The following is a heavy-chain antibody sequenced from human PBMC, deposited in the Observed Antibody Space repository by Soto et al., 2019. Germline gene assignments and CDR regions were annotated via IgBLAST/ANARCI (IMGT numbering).Heavy chain of an antibody. CDR1: GFTFSSYG. CDR2: IWYDGSNK. J-gene: IGHJ4*02. CDR3: ARMFWAASPRHLFYL. D-gene: IGHD3-3*01. Sequence: QVQLVESGGGVVQPGRSLRLSCAASGFTFSSYGMHWVRQAPGKGLEWVAVIWYDGSNKYYADSVKGRFTISRDNSKNPVYLQMDSLRAEGKAVYFCARMFWAASPRHLFYLRGQGTPVTV. V-gene: IGHV3-33*01.